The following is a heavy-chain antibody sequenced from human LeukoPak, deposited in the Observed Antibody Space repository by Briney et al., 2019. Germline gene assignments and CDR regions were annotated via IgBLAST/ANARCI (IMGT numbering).Heavy chain of an antibody. D-gene: IGHD6-19*01. CDR1: GFTFSSYA. CDR2: ISYDGSNK. CDR3: ARDGHIAVAGSFDY. Sequence: QPGGSLRLSCAASGFTFSSYAMHWVRQAPGEGLEWVAVISYDGSNKYYADSVKGRFTISRDNSKNTLYLQMNSLRAEDTAVYYCARDGHIAVAGSFDYWGQGTLVTVSS. J-gene: IGHJ4*02. V-gene: IGHV3-30-3*01.